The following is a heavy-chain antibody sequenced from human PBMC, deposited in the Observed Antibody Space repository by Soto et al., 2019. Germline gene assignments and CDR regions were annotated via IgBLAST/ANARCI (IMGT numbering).Heavy chain of an antibody. D-gene: IGHD1-26*01. Sequence: PGGSLRLSCAAPGFIFSNILMNWVRQAPGEGLEWVSSISRNGNYIYYADSVKGRFTISRDNAENSLYLQMNSLTADTTAEYYCAIVFVGSSRPRGYYYYMDVWGKGTTVTVSS. CDR1: GFIFSNIL. V-gene: IGHV3-21*01. CDR2: ISRNGNYI. CDR3: AIVFVGSSRPRGYYYYMDV. J-gene: IGHJ6*03.